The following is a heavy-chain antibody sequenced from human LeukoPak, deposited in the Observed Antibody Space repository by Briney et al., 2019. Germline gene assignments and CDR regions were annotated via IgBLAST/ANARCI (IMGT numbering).Heavy chain of an antibody. J-gene: IGHJ4*02. D-gene: IGHD4-23*01. CDR3: LYGGNSGDWVY. Sequence: SETLSLTCTVSGYSISSGYYWGWIRQPPGKGLEWIGSIYHSGSTYYNPSLKSRVTISVDKSTNQFSLNLSSVTAADTAVYYCLYGGNSGDWVYWGQGTLVTVSS. CDR2: IYHSGST. V-gene: IGHV4-38-2*02. CDR1: GYSISSGYY.